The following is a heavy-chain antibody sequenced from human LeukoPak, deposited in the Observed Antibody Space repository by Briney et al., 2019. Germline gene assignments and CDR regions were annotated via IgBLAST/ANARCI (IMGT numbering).Heavy chain of an antibody. J-gene: IGHJ4*02. D-gene: IGHD7-27*01. Sequence: SETLSLTCTVSGGSISSGSYYWSWIRQPAGKGLEWIGRIYTSGSTNYNPSLKSRVTISVDTSKNQFSLKLSSVTAADTAVYYCARDPGYWGQGTLVTVSS. CDR2: IYTSGST. CDR3: ARDPGY. CDR1: GGSISSGSYY. V-gene: IGHV4-61*02.